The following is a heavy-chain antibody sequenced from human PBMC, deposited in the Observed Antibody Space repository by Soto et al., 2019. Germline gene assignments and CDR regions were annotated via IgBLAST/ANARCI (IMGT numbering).Heavy chain of an antibody. CDR2: ILSETDGGRT. D-gene: IGHD3-16*02. V-gene: IGHV3-15*01. CDR1: GFPFSDSW. CDR3: STYDYISGNFRVRWAY. Sequence: EVQLVESGGGLVHPGGSLRLSCTASGFPFSDSWMGWVRQAPGKGLEWVSRILSETDGGRTDHAEPVKGRFTISRDDSRNTVFLQMNSLKTEDTGVYYCSTYDYISGNFRVRWAYWGLGTQVIVSS. J-gene: IGHJ4*02.